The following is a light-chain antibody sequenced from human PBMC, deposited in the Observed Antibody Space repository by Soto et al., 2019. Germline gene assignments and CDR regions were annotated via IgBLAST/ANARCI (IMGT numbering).Light chain of an antibody. V-gene: IGLV2-14*03. Sequence: QSALTQPASVSGSPGHSIIISCTGTSSDVGSYNYVSWYQHHPGKAPKFMIYDVSNRPSGVSNRFSGSKSGNTASLTISGLQAEDEAYYYCSSYTTSGTLVFGSGTKVTVL. CDR1: SSDVGSYNY. CDR2: DVS. J-gene: IGLJ1*01. CDR3: SSYTTSGTLV.